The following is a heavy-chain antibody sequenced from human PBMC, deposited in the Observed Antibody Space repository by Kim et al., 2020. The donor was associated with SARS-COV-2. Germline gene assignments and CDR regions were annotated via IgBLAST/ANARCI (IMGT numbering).Heavy chain of an antibody. D-gene: IGHD1-26*01. V-gene: IGHV4-4*02. Sequence: SETLSLTCAVSGGSISSSNWWSWVRQPPGKGLEWIGEIYHSGSTNYNPSLKSRVTISVDKSKNQFSLKLSSVTAADTAVYYCAVYWVAAAAEYFQHWGQGTLVTVSS. CDR3: AVYWVAAAAEYFQH. J-gene: IGHJ1*01. CDR2: IYHSGST. CDR1: GGSISSSNW.